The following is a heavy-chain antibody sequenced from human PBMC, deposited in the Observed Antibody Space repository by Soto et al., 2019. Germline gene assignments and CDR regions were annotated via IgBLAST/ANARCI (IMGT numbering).Heavy chain of an antibody. J-gene: IGHJ6*02. CDR1: GYTFTSYY. V-gene: IGHV1-46*01. CDR3: ARRGYSSSWYYYYYYGMDV. D-gene: IGHD6-13*01. Sequence: GASVKVSCKASGYTFTSYYLHWVRQAPGQGLEWMGIINPSGGSTNFAQKFQGRVTMTRDTSSSTAYMELSSLRSEDTAVYYCARRGYSSSWYYYYYYGMDVWGQGTTVTVSS. CDR2: INPSGGST.